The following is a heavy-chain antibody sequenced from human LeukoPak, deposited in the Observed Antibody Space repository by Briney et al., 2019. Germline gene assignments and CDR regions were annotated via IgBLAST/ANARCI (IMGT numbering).Heavy chain of an antibody. CDR2: FHYSGSN. V-gene: IGHV4-39*01. J-gene: IGHJ4*02. Sequence: PSETLSLTCTVSSDSISSTYYYWGWIRQSPDKGLEWIGTFHYSGSNYYNPSLKSRITISVDTSKNQFSLSLISVTAADTAVYFCARQATFGYAYAYYFDLWGQGTLVTVSS. CDR1: SDSISSTYYY. CDR3: ARQATFGYAYAYYFDL. D-gene: IGHD3-16*01.